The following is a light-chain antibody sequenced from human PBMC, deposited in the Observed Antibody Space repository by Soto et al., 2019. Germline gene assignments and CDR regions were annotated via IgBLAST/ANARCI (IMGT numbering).Light chain of an antibody. J-gene: IGLJ2*01. CDR1: SSDVGAYNY. Sequence: QSALTQPAPVSGSPGQSITISCTGTSSDVGAYNYVSWYQQHPGKAPKLMIYDVSNRPSGVSNRFSGSKSGNTASLTISGLQAEDEADYYCTSFTSASTQVFGGGTKLTV. CDR3: TSFTSASTQV. V-gene: IGLV2-14*01. CDR2: DVS.